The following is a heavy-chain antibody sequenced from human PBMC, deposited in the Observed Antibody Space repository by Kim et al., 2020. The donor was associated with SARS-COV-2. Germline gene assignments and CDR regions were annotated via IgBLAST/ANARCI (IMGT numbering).Heavy chain of an antibody. CDR3: ATRGGNYPYNWFDP. CDR1: GYTLTELS. Sequence: ASVKVSCKVSGYTLTELSMHWVRQAPGKGLEWMGGFDPEDGETIYAQKFQGRVTMTEDTSTDTAYMELSSLRSEDTAVYYCATRGGNYPYNWFDPWGQGTLVTVSS. J-gene: IGHJ5*02. V-gene: IGHV1-24*01. CDR2: FDPEDGET. D-gene: IGHD1-7*01.